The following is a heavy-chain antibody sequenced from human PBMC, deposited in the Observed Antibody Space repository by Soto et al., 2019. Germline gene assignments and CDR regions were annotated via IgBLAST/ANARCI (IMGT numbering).Heavy chain of an antibody. CDR1: GFTFSNRG. D-gene: IGHD2-8*01. V-gene: IGHV3-33*01. J-gene: IGHJ4*02. CDR2: IWYDGSYK. CDR3: ARQDMVSYYFDS. Sequence: QVQLVESGGGVVQPGRSLRLSCAASGFTFSNRGMHWVRQAPGKGLEWVAVIWYDGSYKYYADSVKGRFTISRDNSKNTLYLQMNSLRAEDTALYYCARQDMVSYYFDSWGQGTLVTVSS.